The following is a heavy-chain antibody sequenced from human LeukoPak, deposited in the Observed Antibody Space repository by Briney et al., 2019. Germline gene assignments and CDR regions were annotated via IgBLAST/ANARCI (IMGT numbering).Heavy chain of an antibody. CDR2: IYTSGST. J-gene: IGHJ5*02. CDR1: GGSISSGSYY. D-gene: IGHD2-2*01. V-gene: IGHV4-61*02. Sequence: SETLSLTCTVSGGSISSGSYYWSWIRQPAGKGLEWIGRIYTSGSTNYNPSLKSRVTISVDTSKNQFSLKLSSVTAADTAVYYCARVVLLNNQLLPSWFDPWGQGTLVTVSS. CDR3: ARVVLLNNQLLPSWFDP.